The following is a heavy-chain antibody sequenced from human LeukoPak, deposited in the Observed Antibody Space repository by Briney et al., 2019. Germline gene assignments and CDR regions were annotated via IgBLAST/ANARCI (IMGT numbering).Heavy chain of an antibody. J-gene: IGHJ6*02. Sequence: SETLSLTCTVSGGSISSGGYYWSWIRQHPGKGLEWIGYIYYSESTYYNPSLKSRVTISVDTSKNQFSLKLSSVTAADTAVYYCARSPDFLRFLEWFNFNSYYYGMDVWGQGTTVTVSS. CDR3: ARSPDFLRFLEWFNFNSYYYGMDV. V-gene: IGHV4-31*03. CDR1: GGSISSGGYY. D-gene: IGHD3-3*01. CDR2: IYYSEST.